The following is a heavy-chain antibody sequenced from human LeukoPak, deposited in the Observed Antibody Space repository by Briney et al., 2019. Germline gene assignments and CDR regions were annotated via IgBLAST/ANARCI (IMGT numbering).Heavy chain of an antibody. J-gene: IGHJ4*02. V-gene: IGHV3-33*01. CDR2: VWSDGSNK. CDR1: GLTFSNYA. Sequence: GGSLRLSCAASGLTFSNYAMHWVRQAPGKGLEWVAAVWSDGSNKYYGDSVKGRFTISRDNGKNSLYLQMNSLRAEDTAVYYCVRDGGVSGYDLLDYWGRGTLVTVSS. CDR3: VRDGGVSGYDLLDY. D-gene: IGHD5-12*01.